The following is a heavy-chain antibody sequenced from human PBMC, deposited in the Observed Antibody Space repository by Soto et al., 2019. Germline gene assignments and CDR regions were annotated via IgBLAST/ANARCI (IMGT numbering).Heavy chain of an antibody. CDR3: AREEDYYYGMDV. V-gene: IGHV1-46*01. J-gene: IGHJ6*02. CDR1: GNSFTTYY. CDR2: INPSGGRT. Sequence: ASVKVSCKASGNSFTTYYMHWVRQAPGQGLEWMGIINPSGGRTTYAQKFQGRVTMTRDTSTSTFHMELSSLTSEDTAVYYCAREEDYYYGMDVWGQGTTVTVSS.